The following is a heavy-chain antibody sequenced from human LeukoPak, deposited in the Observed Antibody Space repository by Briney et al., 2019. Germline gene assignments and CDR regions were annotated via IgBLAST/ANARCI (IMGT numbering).Heavy chain of an antibody. J-gene: IGHJ4*02. CDR2: INPNNGGT. CDR3: SRVAYCGGDCHYYFDC. V-gene: IGHV1-2*02. Sequence: ASVKVSCKASGYTFTGYNTHWVRDAPGQGLEWMGWINPNNGGTNYAQKYQGRVTMTMATSISTAYMELSSLRSDDTAAYYCSRVAYCGGDCHYYFDCWGQGTLVTVSS. D-gene: IGHD2-21*02. CDR1: GYTFTGYN.